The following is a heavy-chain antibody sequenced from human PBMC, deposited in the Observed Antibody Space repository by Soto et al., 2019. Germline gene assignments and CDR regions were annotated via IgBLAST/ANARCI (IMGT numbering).Heavy chain of an antibody. CDR2: ISSSSNTI. V-gene: IGHV3-48*01. CDR1: GFSFSTYS. Sequence: EVQLVESGGGLVQPGGSLRLSCAASGFSFSTYSMNWVSQAPGEGLEWISYISSSSNTIYYADSVKGRFTISRDNAKNSLYLHMNSLRAEDTAVYYCALRAGPLGGQGTLVTVSS. D-gene: IGHD6-13*01. J-gene: IGHJ4*02. CDR3: ALRAGPL.